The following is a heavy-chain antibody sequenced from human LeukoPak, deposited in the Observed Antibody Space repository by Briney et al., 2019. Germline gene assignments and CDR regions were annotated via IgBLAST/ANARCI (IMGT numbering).Heavy chain of an antibody. Sequence: GGSLRLSCAASVFTFSSYSMNWVRQAPGKGLEWVSSISSSSSYIYYADSVKGRFTISRDNAKNSLYLQMNSLRAEDTAVYYCARSLRWTTQPIDYWGQGTLVTVSS. CDR2: ISSSSSYI. D-gene: IGHD4-23*01. CDR3: ARSLRWTTQPIDY. V-gene: IGHV3-21*01. CDR1: VFTFSSYS. J-gene: IGHJ4*02.